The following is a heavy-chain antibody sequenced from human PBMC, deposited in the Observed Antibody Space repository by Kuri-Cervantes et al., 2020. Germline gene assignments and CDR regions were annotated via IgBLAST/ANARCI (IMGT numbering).Heavy chain of an antibody. V-gene: IGHV1-2*02. CDR2: INPISGGT. CDR3: ARARDILLDV. CDR1: GYSFGGYW. Sequence: ASVKVSCKASGYSFGGYWMNRVRQAPGQGLEWMGWINPISGGTNYAEKFQGRVTMTRDTSISTVNMELSRLRYDDTAVYYCARARDILLDVWGKGTTVTVSS. J-gene: IGHJ6*04. D-gene: IGHD3-9*01.